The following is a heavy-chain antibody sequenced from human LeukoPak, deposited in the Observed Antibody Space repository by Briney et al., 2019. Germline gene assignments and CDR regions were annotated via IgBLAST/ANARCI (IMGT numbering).Heavy chain of an antibody. J-gene: IGHJ4*02. CDR2: INHNGST. Sequence: SETLSLTCAVYGGSFSGYYWTWIRQPPGKGLEWIGEINHNGSTSYNPSLKSRVTISVDTSKNQFSLKLSSVTAADTAVYSCARALGSSWYSDYWGQGTLVTVSS. CDR3: ARALGSSWYSDY. CDR1: GGSFSGYY. D-gene: IGHD6-13*01. V-gene: IGHV4-34*01.